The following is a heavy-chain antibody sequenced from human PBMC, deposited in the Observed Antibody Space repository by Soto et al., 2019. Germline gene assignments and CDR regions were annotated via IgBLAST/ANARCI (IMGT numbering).Heavy chain of an antibody. J-gene: IGHJ4*02. Sequence: SVKVSCKASGDTLTTDGIGWVRQAPGQGLEWMGGIIPIFDKTYYSEKFQDRVTITADKSTSTAYMELSGLRSDDTAVYYCARVPPGYCSGGTCFWYYFDYWGQGXRVTVSS. V-gene: IGHV1-69*06. CDR3: ARVPPGYCSGGTCFWYYFDY. CDR2: IIPIFDKT. CDR1: GDTLTTDG. D-gene: IGHD2-15*01.